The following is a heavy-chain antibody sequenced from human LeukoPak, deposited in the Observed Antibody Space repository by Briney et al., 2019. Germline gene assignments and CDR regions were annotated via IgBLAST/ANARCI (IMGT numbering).Heavy chain of an antibody. CDR2: ISSSSSTI. CDR1: EFTFSSYS. D-gene: IGHD1-26*01. CDR3: ARGGSYYNEAFDI. J-gene: IGHJ3*02. Sequence: GESLKISCAASEFTFSSYSMNWVRQAPGKGLEWVSYISSSSSTIYYADSVKGRFSISRDNAKNSLYLQMNSLRAEDTAVYYCARGGSYYNEAFDIWGQGTMVTVSS. V-gene: IGHV3-48*01.